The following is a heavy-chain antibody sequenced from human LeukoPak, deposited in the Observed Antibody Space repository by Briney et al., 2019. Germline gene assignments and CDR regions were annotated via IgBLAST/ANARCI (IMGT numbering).Heavy chain of an antibody. CDR3: AKDARSFGGTYFDY. Sequence: HPGGSLRLSCAASGFTFSSYAMSWVRQAPGKGLEWVSAMSGSDTGSWYADSVKGRFTISRDTSKTTLYLQMNSLRAEDTAIYYCAKDARSFGGTYFDYWGQGIQVTVSS. CDR1: GFTFSSYA. V-gene: IGHV3-23*01. CDR2: MSGSDTGS. J-gene: IGHJ4*02. D-gene: IGHD4-23*01.